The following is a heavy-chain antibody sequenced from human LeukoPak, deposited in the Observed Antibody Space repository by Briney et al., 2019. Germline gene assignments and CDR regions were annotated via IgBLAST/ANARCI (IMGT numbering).Heavy chain of an antibody. V-gene: IGHV3-23*01. CDR1: GFTFSSYA. CDR3: ARDLDSSGYYPRGDFQH. Sequence: GGSLRLSCAASGFTFSSYAMSWVRQAPGKGLEWVSAISGSGGSTYYADSVKGRFTISRDNSMNTLYLQMNSLRAEDTAVYYCARDLDSSGYYPRGDFQHWGQGTLVTVSS. CDR2: ISGSGGST. D-gene: IGHD3-22*01. J-gene: IGHJ1*01.